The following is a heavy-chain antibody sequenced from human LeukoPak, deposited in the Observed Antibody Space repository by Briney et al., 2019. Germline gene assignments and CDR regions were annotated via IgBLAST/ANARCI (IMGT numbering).Heavy chain of an antibody. D-gene: IGHD6-6*01. J-gene: IGHJ6*03. CDR1: GYTFTSYD. V-gene: IGHV1-8*01. CDR3: ARGRSSSSVWYYYYYMDV. CDR2: MNPNSGNT. Sequence: ASVKVSCKASGYTFTSYDINWVRQATGQGLEWMGWMNPNSGNTGYAQKFQGRVTMTRNTSISTAYMELSSLRSEDTAVYYRARGRSSSSVWYYYYYMDVWGKGTTVTVSS.